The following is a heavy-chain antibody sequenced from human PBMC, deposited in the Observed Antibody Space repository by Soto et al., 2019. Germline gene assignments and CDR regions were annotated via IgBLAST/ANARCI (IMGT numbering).Heavy chain of an antibody. CDR1: GGSFSGYY. V-gene: IGHV4-34*01. J-gene: IGHJ4*02. D-gene: IGHD2-2*01. CDR2: INHSGST. CDR3: ARGHYCSSTSCYAYYFDY. Sequence: SETLSLTCAVYGGSFSGYYWSWIRQPPGKGLEWIGEINHSGSTNYNPSLKSRVTISVDTSKNQFSLKLSSVTAADTAVYYCARGHYCSSTSCYAYYFDYWGQGTLVTVSS.